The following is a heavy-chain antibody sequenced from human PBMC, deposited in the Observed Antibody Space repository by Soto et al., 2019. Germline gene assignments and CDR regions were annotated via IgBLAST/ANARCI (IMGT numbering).Heavy chain of an antibody. V-gene: IGHV3-53*01. D-gene: IGHD3-3*01. CDR3: VRGPSDHRLRLVEWPYGDY. CDR1: GFIVSSNQ. J-gene: IGHJ4*02. CDR2: IYSGHTT. Sequence: GGSLRLSCVASGFIVSSNQMSWVRQAPGKGLEWVSVIYSGHTTYYADSVEGRFTISRDDSKNTLYLQMNSLRVEDAAVYYCVRGPSDHRLRLVEWPYGDYWGQGALVTVSS.